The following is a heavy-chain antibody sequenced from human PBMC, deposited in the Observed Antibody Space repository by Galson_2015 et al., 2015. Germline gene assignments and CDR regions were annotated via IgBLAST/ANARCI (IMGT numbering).Heavy chain of an antibody. D-gene: IGHD3-22*01. Sequence: SVKVSCKASGYTFTSYDINWVRQATGQGLEWMGWMNPNSGNTGYAQKFQGRVTMTRNTSISTAYMELSSLRSEDTAVYYCASTRSSCFYYRIAFDIWGQGTMVTVSS. CDR3: ASTRSSCFYYRIAFDI. V-gene: IGHV1-8*01. CDR1: GYTFTSYD. CDR2: MNPNSGNT. J-gene: IGHJ3*02.